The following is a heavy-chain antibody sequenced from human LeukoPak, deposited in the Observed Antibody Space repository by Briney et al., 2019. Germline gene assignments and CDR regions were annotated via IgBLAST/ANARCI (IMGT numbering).Heavy chain of an antibody. CDR1: GFTVSNNY. CDR3: ARDSDSGYGPFAS. Sequence: GGSLRLSCAASGFTVSNNYMSWVRQAPGKGLEWVSVIHSGGATNYADSVQGRFTTSRDNSKTTVYLHMNSLRAEDTAVYYCARDSDSGYGPFASWGQGTLVTVSS. J-gene: IGHJ4*02. V-gene: IGHV3-53*01. D-gene: IGHD5-12*01. CDR2: IHSGGAT.